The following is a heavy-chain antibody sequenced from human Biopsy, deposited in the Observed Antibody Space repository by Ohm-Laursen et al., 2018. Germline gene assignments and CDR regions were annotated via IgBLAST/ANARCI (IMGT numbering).Heavy chain of an antibody. Sequence: SLRLSCAASGFTFSDYYMNWIRQAPGKGLEWVSFITNTGRTVYADSMKGRVTISRDNAKNSLYLQMHSLRAEDTAVYYCARDTRWSPYSMDVWGQGTTVTVS. CDR2: ITNTGRTV. CDR1: GFTFSDYY. D-gene: IGHD4-23*01. J-gene: IGHJ6*02. V-gene: IGHV3-11*01. CDR3: ARDTRWSPYSMDV.